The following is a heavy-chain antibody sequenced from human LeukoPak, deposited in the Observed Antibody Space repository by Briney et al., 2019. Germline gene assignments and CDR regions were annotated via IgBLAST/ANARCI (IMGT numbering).Heavy chain of an antibody. V-gene: IGHV4-34*01. J-gene: IGHJ4*02. Sequence: SETLSLTCAVYGGSFSGYYWSWIRQPPGKGLEWIGEINHSGSTNYNPSLESRVTISVDTSKNQFSLKLSSVTAADTAVYYCARFPVGRTYYYDSSGYYAFDHWGQGTLVNLSS. CDR3: ARFPVGRTYYYDSSGYYAFDH. D-gene: IGHD3-22*01. CDR2: INHSGST. CDR1: GGSFSGYY.